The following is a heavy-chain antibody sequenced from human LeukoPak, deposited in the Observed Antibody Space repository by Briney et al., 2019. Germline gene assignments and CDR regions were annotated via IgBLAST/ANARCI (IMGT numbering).Heavy chain of an antibody. CDR2: IKQDGSEK. J-gene: IGHJ4*02. V-gene: IGHV3-7*01. Sequence: GGSLRLSCAASGFTFSSYWMSWVRQAPGKGLEWVANIKQDGSEKYYVDSVKGRFTISRDNAKNSLYLQMNSLRAEDTAVYYCATFGVIIRNAYFDFWGQGALVTVSS. CDR3: ATFGVIIRNAYFDF. CDR1: GFTFSSYW. D-gene: IGHD3-3*01.